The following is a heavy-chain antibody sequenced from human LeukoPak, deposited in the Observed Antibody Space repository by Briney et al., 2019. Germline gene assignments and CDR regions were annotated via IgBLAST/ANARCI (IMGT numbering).Heavy chain of an antibody. D-gene: IGHD3-22*01. CDR2: ISSSSSYT. J-gene: IGHJ4*02. V-gene: IGHV3-11*06. CDR1: GFTFSDYY. Sequence: GGSLRLSCAASGFTFSDYYMSWIRQAPGKGLEWVSYISSSSSYTNYADSVKGRFTISRDNSKNTLYLQMNSLRAEDTAVYYCAKEYYYDSVLDYWGQGTLVTVSS. CDR3: AKEYYYDSVLDY.